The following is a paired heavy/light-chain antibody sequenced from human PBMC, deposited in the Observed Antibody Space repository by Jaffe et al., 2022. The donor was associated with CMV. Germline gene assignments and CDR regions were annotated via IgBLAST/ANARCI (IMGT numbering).Light chain of an antibody. CDR1: SSDVGRYDY. V-gene: IGLV2-11*01. CDR3: CSYLGSSWV. J-gene: IGLJ3*02. CDR2: ELS. Sequence: QSALTQPRSVSGSPGQSVAISCTGSSSDVGRYDYVSWYQQYPGKVPKLMIYELSKRPSGVPDRFSGSKSGNTASLTISGLQTEDEADYYCCSYLGSSWVFGGGTKLTVL.
Heavy chain of an antibody. D-gene: IGHD5-12*01. CDR3: ARDSLMAPVDY. Sequence: EVQLVESGGGLVQPGGSLRLSCAASGFTFSNHYMTWVRQAPGKGLEWVANIKQDGSEKNYVDSVKGRFTISRDNAKNSVFLQINSLRAEDTAVYYCARDSLMAPVDYWGQGTPVTVSS. CDR1: GFTFSNHY. J-gene: IGHJ4*02. V-gene: IGHV3-7*01. CDR2: IKQDGSEK.